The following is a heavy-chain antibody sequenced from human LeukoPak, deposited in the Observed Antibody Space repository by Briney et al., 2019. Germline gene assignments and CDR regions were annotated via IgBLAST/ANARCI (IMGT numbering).Heavy chain of an antibody. V-gene: IGHV3-30*03. CDR2: ISYDGSNK. Sequence: GGSLRLSCAASGFTFSSYGMHWVRQAPGKGLEWAAVISYDGSNKYYADSVKGRFTISRDNSKNTLYLQMNSLRAGDTAMYYCAREPTAATEVLYYYYGMDVWGQGTTVTVSS. J-gene: IGHJ6*02. CDR3: AREPTAATEVLYYYYGMDV. CDR1: GFTFSSYG. D-gene: IGHD2-15*01.